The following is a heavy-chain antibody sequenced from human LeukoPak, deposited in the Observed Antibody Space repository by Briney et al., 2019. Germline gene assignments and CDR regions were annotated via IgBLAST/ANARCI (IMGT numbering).Heavy chain of an antibody. CDR3: AKFFEGLASAGTRGYWYFDL. D-gene: IGHD6-13*01. CDR2: ISDSGGAT. CDR1: GFTFSNYA. V-gene: IGHV3-23*01. Sequence: GGSLRLSCAASGFTFSNYAMSWVRQAPGRGLRWVSTISDSGGATYHADSVEGRFSISRDNSKNTLYLQMNSLRAEDTAIYYCAKFFEGLASAGTRGYWYFDLWGRGTLVTVSS. J-gene: IGHJ2*01.